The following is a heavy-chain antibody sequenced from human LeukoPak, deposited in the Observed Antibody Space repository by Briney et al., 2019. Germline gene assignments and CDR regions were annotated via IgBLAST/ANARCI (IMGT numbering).Heavy chain of an antibody. Sequence: GGSLRLSCAASGFTFSSYWISWVRQAPGKGLEWVANIKEDGSVKYYLDSVKGRFTISRDNVKNSQYLQMNSLRAEDTAVYYCARGRGWLQFDYWGQGTLVTVS. CDR2: IKEDGSVK. CDR3: ARGRGWLQFDY. D-gene: IGHD5-24*01. CDR1: GFTFSSYW. V-gene: IGHV3-7*01. J-gene: IGHJ4*02.